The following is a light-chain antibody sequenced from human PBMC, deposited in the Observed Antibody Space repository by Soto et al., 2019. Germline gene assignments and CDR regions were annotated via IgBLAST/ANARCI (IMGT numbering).Light chain of an antibody. Sequence: QSVLPQPPSASGTPGQRVTISCSGSSSNIGSNTVNWYQQLPGTAPKLLIYSNNQRPSGVPDRFSGSKSGTSASLAISGLQYEDEADYYCAAWDDSLNGYVFGNGTKVTVL. CDR1: SSNIGSNT. V-gene: IGLV1-44*01. J-gene: IGLJ1*01. CDR3: AAWDDSLNGYV. CDR2: SNN.